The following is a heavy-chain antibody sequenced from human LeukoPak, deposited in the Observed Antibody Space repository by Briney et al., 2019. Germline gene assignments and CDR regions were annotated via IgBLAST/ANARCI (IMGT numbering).Heavy chain of an antibody. Sequence: SETLSLTCSVYGGSFSGYYWSWIRQPPGKGLEWLGEINHSGSTNYNPSLKSRVTISVDTSKNQFSLKLSSVTAADTAVYHCTRVERGYSYGSFDSWGQGTLVTVSS. D-gene: IGHD5-18*01. CDR3: TRVERGYSYGSFDS. CDR2: INHSGST. J-gene: IGHJ4*02. V-gene: IGHV4-34*01. CDR1: GGSFSGYY.